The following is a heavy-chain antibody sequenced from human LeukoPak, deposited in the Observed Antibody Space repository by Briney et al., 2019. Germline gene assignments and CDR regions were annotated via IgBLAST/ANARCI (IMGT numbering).Heavy chain of an antibody. Sequence: GESLKISCMGSGYSFSSYWIAWVHQMPGKGLEWMGIIYPGDPDTRYSPSFQGQVTISADKSISTAYLQWSSLKASDTAMYYCASLGSGSYYREFDPWGQGTLVTVSS. CDR1: GYSFSSYW. J-gene: IGHJ5*02. V-gene: IGHV5-51*07. CDR3: ASLGSGSYYREFDP. CDR2: IYPGDPDT. D-gene: IGHD3-10*01.